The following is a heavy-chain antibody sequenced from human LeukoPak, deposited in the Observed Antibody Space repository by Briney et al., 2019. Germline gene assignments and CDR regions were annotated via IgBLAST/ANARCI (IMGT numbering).Heavy chain of an antibody. D-gene: IGHD6-6*01. V-gene: IGHV4-59*01. CDR3: ARSGIAARPDYYYYYYMDV. CDR2: IYYSGST. Sequence: SETLSLTCTVSGGSIGSYYWSWIRQPPGKGLEWIGYIYYSGSTNYNPSLKSRVTISVDTSKNQFSLKLSSVTAADTAVYYCARSGIAARPDYYYYYYMDVWGKGTTVTVSS. CDR1: GGSIGSYY. J-gene: IGHJ6*03.